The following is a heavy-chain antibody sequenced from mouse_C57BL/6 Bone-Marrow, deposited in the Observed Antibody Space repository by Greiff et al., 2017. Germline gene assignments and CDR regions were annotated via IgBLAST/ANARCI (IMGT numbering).Heavy chain of an antibody. CDR2: ISSGGSYT. CDR3: ANYYGSSKYYYAMDY. V-gene: IGHV5-6*02. J-gene: IGHJ4*01. D-gene: IGHD1-1*01. CDR1: GFTFSSYG. Sequence: EVMLVESGGDLVKPGGSLKLSCAASGFTFSSYGMSWVRQTPDKRLEWVATISSGGSYTYYPDSVKGRFTISRDNAKNTLYLQMSSLKSEDTAMYYCANYYGSSKYYYAMDYWGQGTSVTVSS.